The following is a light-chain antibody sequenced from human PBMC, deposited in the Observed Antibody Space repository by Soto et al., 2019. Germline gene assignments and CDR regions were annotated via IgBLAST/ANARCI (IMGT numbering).Light chain of an antibody. CDR2: DVS. CDR1: SSDVGGYNY. V-gene: IGLV2-11*01. CDR3: CSYSGSYSLGV. J-gene: IGLJ2*01. Sequence: QSALTQPRSVSGSPGQSVTISCTGTSSDVGGYNYLSWYQQHPGKAPKLMIYDVSKRPSGVPDRFSGSKSGNTASLTISGLQAEDEAAYYCCSYSGSYSLGVFGGGTKLTVL.